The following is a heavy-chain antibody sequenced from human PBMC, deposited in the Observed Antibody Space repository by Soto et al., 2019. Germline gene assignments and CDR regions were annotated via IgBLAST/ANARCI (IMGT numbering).Heavy chain of an antibody. CDR3: TLAFTMVRGAHYYYYYGMDV. J-gene: IGHJ6*02. CDR1: GFTFGDYA. D-gene: IGHD3-10*01. V-gene: IGHV3-49*04. Sequence: GGSLRLSCTASGFTFGDYAMSWVRQAPGKGLEWVGFIRSKAYGGTTEYAASVKGRFTISRDDSKSIAYLQMNSLKTEDTAVYYCTLAFTMVRGAHYYYYYGMDVWGQGTTVTVSS. CDR2: IRSKAYGGTT.